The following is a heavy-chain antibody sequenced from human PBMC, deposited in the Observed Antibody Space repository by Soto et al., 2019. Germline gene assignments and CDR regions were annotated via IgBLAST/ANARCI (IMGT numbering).Heavy chain of an antibody. J-gene: IGHJ4*02. V-gene: IGHV4-31*02. CDR3: AARGSYFGS. D-gene: IGHD1-26*01. Sequence: SETLSLTCTVSGGSISSYGYYWSWIRQHPGKGLEWIGYIHSSGRTYYNPSLESRVTISADTSKTQFSLKLTSVTAADTAVYYCAARGSYFGSWGQGTLVTVSS. CDR1: GGSISSYGYY. CDR2: IHSSGRT.